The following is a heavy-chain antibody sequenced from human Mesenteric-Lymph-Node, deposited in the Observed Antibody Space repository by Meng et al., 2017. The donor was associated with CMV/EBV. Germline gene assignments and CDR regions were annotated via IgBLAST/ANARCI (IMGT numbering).Heavy chain of an antibody. CDR1: GGSFSGYY. J-gene: IGHJ6*02. CDR3: ARGSPTYAYYYYYYGMDV. Sequence: TPSLTRAVYGGSFSGYYWSWIRQPPGKGLEWIGEINHSGSTNYNPSLKSRVTISVDTSKNQLSLKLSSVTAADTAVYYCARGSPTYAYYYYYYGMDVWGQGTTVTVSS. V-gene: IGHV4-34*01. CDR2: INHSGST. D-gene: IGHD4-17*01.